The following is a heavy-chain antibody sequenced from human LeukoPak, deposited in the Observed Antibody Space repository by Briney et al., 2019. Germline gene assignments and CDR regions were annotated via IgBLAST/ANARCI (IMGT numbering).Heavy chain of an antibody. CDR2: ISAYNGNT. CDR3: AIIAVAGTVAFDI. CDR1: GYTFTNYG. Sequence: ASVKVSCKASGYTFTNYGISWVRQAPGQGLEWMGWISAYNGNTIYAQELQGRVTMTSDTSTSTAYMDLRSLRSDDTAVYYCAIIAVAGTVAFDIWGQGTMVTVSS. D-gene: IGHD6-19*01. V-gene: IGHV1-18*01. J-gene: IGHJ3*02.